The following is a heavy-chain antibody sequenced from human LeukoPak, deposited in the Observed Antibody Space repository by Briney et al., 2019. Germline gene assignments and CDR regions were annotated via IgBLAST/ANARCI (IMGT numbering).Heavy chain of an antibody. CDR3: ARGKDSSDYFDY. Sequence: PSETLSLTCTVSGGSITSDSYHWSWIRQHPGKGLGWIAYIYYSGSNYYNPSLKNRVTISVDTSKNQFSLKLSSVTAADTAVYFCARGKDSSDYFDYWGQGTLVTVSS. D-gene: IGHD3-22*01. J-gene: IGHJ4*02. V-gene: IGHV4-31*03. CDR2: IYYSGSN. CDR1: GGSITSDSYH.